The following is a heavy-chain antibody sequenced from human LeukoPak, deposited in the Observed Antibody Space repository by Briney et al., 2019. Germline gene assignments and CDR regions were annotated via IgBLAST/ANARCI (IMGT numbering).Heavy chain of an antibody. CDR1: GFTFSSYG. Sequence: TGRSLRLSCAASGFTFSSYGMHWVRQAPGKGLEWVAVIWYDGSNKYYADSVKGRFTISRDNSKNTLYLQMNSLRAEDTAVYYCARDGSSYAPSQPFFFDYWGQGTLVTVSS. V-gene: IGHV3-33*01. CDR2: IWYDGSNK. J-gene: IGHJ4*02. CDR3: ARDGSSYAPSQPFFFDY. D-gene: IGHD3-10*01.